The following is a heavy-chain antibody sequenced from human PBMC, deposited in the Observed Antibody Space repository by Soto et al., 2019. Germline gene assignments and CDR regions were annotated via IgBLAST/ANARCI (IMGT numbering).Heavy chain of an antibody. CDR3: AREGGSIGGWFGRKFDS. CDR2: IWYDGTNK. Sequence: PGGSLRLSCAASGFTFSSSGMHWVRQAPGKGLEWVAVIWYDGTNKYYGDSVKGRFTISRDKSKNTLYLQMNSLRADDTAVYYCAREGGSIGGWFGRKFDSWGQGTQVTVSS. V-gene: IGHV3-33*01. J-gene: IGHJ4*02. CDR1: GFTFSSSG. D-gene: IGHD6-19*01.